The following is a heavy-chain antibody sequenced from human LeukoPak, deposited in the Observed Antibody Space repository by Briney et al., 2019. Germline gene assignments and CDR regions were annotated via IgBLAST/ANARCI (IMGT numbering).Heavy chain of an antibody. CDR2: ISGSGGST. D-gene: IGHD3-10*01. Sequence: GGSLRLSCAASGFTFSSYGMSWVRQAPGKGLEWVSAISGSGGSTYYADSVKGRFTISRDNSKNTLYLQMNSLRAEDTAVYYCAKEEVNEVDRVLLWFGELTSPVDVWGKGTTVTISS. CDR3: AKEEVNEVDRVLLWFGELTSPVDV. CDR1: GFTFSSYG. V-gene: IGHV3-23*01. J-gene: IGHJ6*04.